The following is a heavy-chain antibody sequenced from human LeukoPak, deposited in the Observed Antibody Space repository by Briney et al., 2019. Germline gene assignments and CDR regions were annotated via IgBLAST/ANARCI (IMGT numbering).Heavy chain of an antibody. Sequence: GGSLRLSRAASGFTFDDYGMSWVRQAPGKGLEWVSGINWNGGSTGYADSVKGRFTISRDNAKNSLYPQMNSLRAEDTALYYCARDLVYHAYNWFDPWGQGTLVTVSS. CDR1: GFTFDDYG. CDR2: INWNGGST. V-gene: IGHV3-20*04. D-gene: IGHD2-2*02. CDR3: ARDLVYHAYNWFDP. J-gene: IGHJ5*02.